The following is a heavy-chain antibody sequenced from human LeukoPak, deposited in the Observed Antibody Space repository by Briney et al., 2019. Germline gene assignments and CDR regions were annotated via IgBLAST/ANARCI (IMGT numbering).Heavy chain of an antibody. D-gene: IGHD2-15*01. Sequence: SETLSLTCTVSGGSISSGDYYWSWIRQPPGKGLEWIGYIYYSGSAYYSPSLKSRVTISVDTSKNQFSLKLRSVTAADTAVYYCARDVEDPPHFDYWGQGTLVTVSS. J-gene: IGHJ4*02. CDR3: ARDVEDPPHFDY. CDR2: IYYSGSA. V-gene: IGHV4-30-4*01. CDR1: GGSISSGDYY.